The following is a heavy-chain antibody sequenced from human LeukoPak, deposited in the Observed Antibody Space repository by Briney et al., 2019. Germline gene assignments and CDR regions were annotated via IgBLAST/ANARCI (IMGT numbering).Heavy chain of an antibody. CDR2: ISVSGGNT. CDR3: AKYSVAGSGRYMDV. CDR1: GFTFSSYS. Sequence: GGSLRPSCAASGFTFSSYSMNWVRQAPGKGLEWVSDISVSGGNTYYADSVKGRFTISRDNSKNTLYLQMNSLRAEDTAVYYCAKYSVAGSGRYMDVWGKGTTVTVSS. V-gene: IGHV3-23*01. D-gene: IGHD6-19*01. J-gene: IGHJ6*03.